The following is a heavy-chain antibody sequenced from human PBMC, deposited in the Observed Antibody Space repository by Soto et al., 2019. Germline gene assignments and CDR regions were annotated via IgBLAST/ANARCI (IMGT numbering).Heavy chain of an antibody. CDR2: INAGNGNT. CDR1: GYTFTSYA. V-gene: IGHV1-3*01. D-gene: IGHD2-21*02. Sequence: ASVKVSCKASGYTFTSYAMHWVRQAPGQRLEWMGRINAGNGNTKYSQKFQGRVTITRDTSASTAYMELSSLRSEDTAVYYCARSIVVVTALDYWGQGTLVTVFS. J-gene: IGHJ4*02. CDR3: ARSIVVVTALDY.